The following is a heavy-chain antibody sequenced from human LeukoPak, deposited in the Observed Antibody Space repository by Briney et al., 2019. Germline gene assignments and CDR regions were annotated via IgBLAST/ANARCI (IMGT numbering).Heavy chain of an antibody. CDR2: TYYRGSS. J-gene: IGHJ4*02. V-gene: IGHV4-59*01. Sequence: PSETLSLTCVVSGGSISGYYWTWIRQPPGKGLEWIGYTYYRGSSSFNPSLRSRVTISVDMSKNQVSLKLTSVTAADTVVYYCARERLVDLATIFDYWGQGALVTVSS. CDR1: GGSISGYY. D-gene: IGHD5-24*01. CDR3: ARERLVDLATIFDY.